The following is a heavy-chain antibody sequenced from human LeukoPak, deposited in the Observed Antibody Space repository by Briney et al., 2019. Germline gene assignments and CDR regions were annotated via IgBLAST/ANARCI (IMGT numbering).Heavy chain of an antibody. CDR2: ISSSSGYI. J-gene: IGHJ4*02. CDR3: ARDSGYCSSTGCYVHYFDY. CDR1: GFTFGDYA. Sequence: GRSLRLSCTASGFTFGDYAMSWFRQAPGKGLEWVSSISSSSGYINYADSVKGRFTVSRDNAKNSLYLQMNSLRAEDTAVYYCARDSGYCSSTGCYVHYFDYWGQGTLVTVSS. D-gene: IGHD2-2*01. V-gene: IGHV3-21*01.